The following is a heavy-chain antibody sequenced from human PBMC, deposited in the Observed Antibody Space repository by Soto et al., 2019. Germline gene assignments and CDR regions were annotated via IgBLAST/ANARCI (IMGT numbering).Heavy chain of an antibody. Sequence: QVHLVQSGADVKKPGASVKVSCKASGYTFTSYGISWVRQAPGQGLEWMGWISGYSGNTNYAPKVQDRVTMTTDTSTSTAYMELTSLTSYDTAVYYCASRGSVTVTGYMSDYWRQGTVVTLSS. CDR3: ASRGSVTVTGYMSDY. J-gene: IGHJ4*02. D-gene: IGHD4-17*01. CDR1: GYTFTSYG. CDR2: ISGYSGNT. V-gene: IGHV1-18*01.